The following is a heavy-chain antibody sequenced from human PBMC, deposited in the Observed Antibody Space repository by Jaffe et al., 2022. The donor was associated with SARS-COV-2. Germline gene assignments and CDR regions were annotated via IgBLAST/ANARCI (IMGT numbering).Heavy chain of an antibody. CDR2: IYTSGST. V-gene: IGHV4-61*02. J-gene: IGHJ4*02. Sequence: QVQLQESGPGLVKPSQTLSLTCTVSGGSISSGSYYWSWIRQPAGKGLEWIGRIYTSGSTNYNPSLKSRVTISVDTSKNQFSLKLSSVTAADTAVYYCARDHTTWVQDPGYFDYWGQGTLVTVSS. D-gene: IGHD5-18*01. CDR1: GGSISSGSYY. CDR3: ARDHTTWVQDPGYFDY.